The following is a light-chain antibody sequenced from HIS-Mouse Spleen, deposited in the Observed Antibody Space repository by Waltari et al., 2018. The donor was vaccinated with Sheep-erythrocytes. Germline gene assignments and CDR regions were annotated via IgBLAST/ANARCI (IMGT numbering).Light chain of an antibody. V-gene: IGLV2-11*01. CDR2: DVS. Sequence: QSALTQPRSVSGSPGQSVTISCTGTSSDAGGYNYVSWYQQHPGKAPKLMIYDVSKRPSGVPDRFSGSKSGNTASLTISEDEADYYCCSYAGSYNHVFATGTKVTVL. CDR3: CSYAGSYNHV. CDR1: SSDAGGYNY. J-gene: IGLJ1*01.